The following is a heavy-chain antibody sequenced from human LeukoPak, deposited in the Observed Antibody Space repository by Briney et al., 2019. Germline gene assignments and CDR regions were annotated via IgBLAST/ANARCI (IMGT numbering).Heavy chain of an antibody. CDR2: MNPNSGNT. CDR3: ARSSSIEGWFDP. J-gene: IGHJ5*02. D-gene: IGHD3-3*02. Sequence: ASVKVSCKASGGTFSSYAISWVRQATGQGLEWMGWMNPNSGNTGYAQKFQGRVTITRNTSISTAYMELSSLRSEDTAVYYCARSSSIEGWFDPWGQGTLVTVSS. CDR1: GGTFSSYA. V-gene: IGHV1-8*03.